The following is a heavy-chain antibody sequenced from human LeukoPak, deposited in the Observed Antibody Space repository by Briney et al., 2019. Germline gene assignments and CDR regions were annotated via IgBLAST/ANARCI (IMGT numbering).Heavy chain of an antibody. CDR3: ARDDLEGGFDY. J-gene: IGHJ4*02. Sequence: GGSLRLSCAASGFTFSSYAMHWVRQAPGKGLEYVSAISSNGGSTYYANSVRGRFTISRDNSKNTLYLQMGSLRAEDMAVYYCARDDLEGGFDYWGQGTLVTVSS. CDR1: GFTFSSYA. V-gene: IGHV3-64*01. CDR2: ISSNGGST. D-gene: IGHD3-16*01.